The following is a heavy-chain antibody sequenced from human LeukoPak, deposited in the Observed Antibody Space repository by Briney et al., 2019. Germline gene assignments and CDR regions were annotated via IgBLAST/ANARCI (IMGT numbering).Heavy chain of an antibody. V-gene: IGHV3-11*01. CDR2: ISSSGSTI. J-gene: IGHJ4*02. D-gene: IGHD3-22*01. Sequence: GGSLRLSCAASGFTFSDYYMSWIRQAPGKGLEWVSYISSSGSTIYYADSVKGRFTISRDNAKNSLYLQMNSLRAEDTAVYYCASGWDYYDSSGYSGEAGYWGQGTLVTVSS. CDR3: ASGWDYYDSSGYSGEAGY. CDR1: GFTFSDYY.